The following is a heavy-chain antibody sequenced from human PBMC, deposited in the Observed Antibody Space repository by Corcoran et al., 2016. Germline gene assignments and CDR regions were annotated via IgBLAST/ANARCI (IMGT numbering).Heavy chain of an antibody. V-gene: IGHV5-51*01. CDR1: GYSFTSYW. Sequence: EVQLVQSGAEVKKPGESLKISCKGSGYSFTSYWIGWVRQMPGKGLEWMGIIYPGDSDTRYSPSFQGQVTISADKSISTAYLQWSSLKASATAMYYCARCRRYCSTTSCYPRGFDYWGQGTLVTVSS. D-gene: IGHD2-2*01. CDR3: ARCRRYCSTTSCYPRGFDY. CDR2: IYPGDSDT. J-gene: IGHJ4*02.